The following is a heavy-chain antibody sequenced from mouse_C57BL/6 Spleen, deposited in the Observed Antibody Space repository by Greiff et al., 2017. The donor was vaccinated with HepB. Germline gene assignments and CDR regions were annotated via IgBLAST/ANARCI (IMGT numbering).Heavy chain of an antibody. CDR2: INPGSGGT. V-gene: IGHV1-54*01. Sequence: VQLQQSGAELVRPGTSVKVSCKASGYAFTNYLIEWVKQRPGQGLEWIGVINPGSGGTNYNEKFQGKATLTADKSSSTAYMQLSSLTSEDSAVYFCARTPDYYGSLDYWGQGTTLTVSS. D-gene: IGHD1-1*01. J-gene: IGHJ2*01. CDR1: GYAFTNYL. CDR3: ARTPDYYGSLDY.